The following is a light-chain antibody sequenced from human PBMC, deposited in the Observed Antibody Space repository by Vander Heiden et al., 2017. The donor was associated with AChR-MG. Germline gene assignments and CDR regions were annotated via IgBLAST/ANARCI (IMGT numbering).Light chain of an antibody. Sequence: DFVTPHSPDSLAVSLGERATINCKSSQSVLYSSNNKNYLAWYQQKPGQPPKLLMYWASTRESGVPDRFSGSGSGTDFTLTISSLQAEDVAVYYCQQYYSTPLTFGGGTKVETK. CDR1: QSVLYSSNNKNY. V-gene: IGKV4-1*01. J-gene: IGKJ4*01. CDR2: WAS. CDR3: QQYYSTPLT.